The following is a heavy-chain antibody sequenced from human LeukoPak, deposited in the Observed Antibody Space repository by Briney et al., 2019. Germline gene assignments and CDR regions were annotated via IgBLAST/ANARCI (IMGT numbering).Heavy chain of an antibody. V-gene: IGHV3-23*01. CDR2: IRRGGGKT. CDR3: AKVKRGGNFPDAFDI. Sequence: GGSRTLSCVVSGLTFSSFDMSCVRHAPGEGMEWVSSIRRGGGKTYYADSVAGRLTISRDTSKHTLYLQVSSQRAEDTAVYYCAKVKRGGNFPDAFDIWGQGTMVTVSS. J-gene: IGHJ3*02. D-gene: IGHD4-23*01. CDR1: GLTFSSFD.